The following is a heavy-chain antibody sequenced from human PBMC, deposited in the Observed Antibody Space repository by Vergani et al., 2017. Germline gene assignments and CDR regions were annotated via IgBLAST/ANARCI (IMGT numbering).Heavy chain of an antibody. CDR3: AKARGSVGATTDY. D-gene: IGHD1-26*01. V-gene: IGHV3-23*01. CDR2: ISGSGGST. Sequence: EVQLLESGGGLVQPGGSLRLSCAASGFPFSSYAMSWVRQAPGKGLEWVSAISGSGGSTYYADSVKGRFTISRDNSKNTLYLQMNSLRAEDTAVYYCAKARGSVGATTDYWGQGTLVTVSS. CDR1: GFPFSSYA. J-gene: IGHJ4*02.